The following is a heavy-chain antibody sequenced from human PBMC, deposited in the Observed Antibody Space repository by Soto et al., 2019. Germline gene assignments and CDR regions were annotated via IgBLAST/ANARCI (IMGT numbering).Heavy chain of an antibody. D-gene: IGHD1-1*01. J-gene: IGHJ5*02. V-gene: IGHV1-2*02. CDR2: INPKSRGT. CDR3: ARVKLRAGIWFDP. Sequence: ASVKVSCKASGYTFTDYFIHWVRQAPGQGFEWMGWINPKSRGTTYAQKFQGRVTMTRDTSNSTAYMELRGLRSDDTAIYYCARVKLRAGIWFDPWGQGTLVTVSS. CDR1: GYTFTDYF.